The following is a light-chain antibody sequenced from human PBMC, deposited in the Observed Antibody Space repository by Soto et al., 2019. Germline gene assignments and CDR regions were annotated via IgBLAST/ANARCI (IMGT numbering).Light chain of an antibody. CDR1: QSVSSY. CDR2: DAS. V-gene: IGKV3-11*01. Sequence: EIVLTQSLATLSLSPGERATLSCRASQSVSSYLAWYQQKPGQAPRLLIYDASNRATGIPARFSGSGSGTDFTLTISSLEPEDFAVYYCQQRSNWPLFGGGTKVEIK. J-gene: IGKJ4*01. CDR3: QQRSNWPL.